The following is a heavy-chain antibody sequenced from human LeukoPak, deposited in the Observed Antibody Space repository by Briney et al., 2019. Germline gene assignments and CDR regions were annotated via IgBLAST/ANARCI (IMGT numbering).Heavy chain of an antibody. CDR3: AKDSSSSGYSLGYYGMDV. V-gene: IGHV3-43*02. CDR1: GFTFDDYA. Sequence: PGGSLRLSCAASGFTFDDYAMHWVRQAPGKGLEWVSLISGDGGSTYYADSVKGRFTIARDNSKNSLYLQMNSLRTEDTALYYCAKDSSSSGYSLGYYGMDVWGQGTTVTVSS. J-gene: IGHJ6*02. D-gene: IGHD3-22*01. CDR2: ISGDGGST.